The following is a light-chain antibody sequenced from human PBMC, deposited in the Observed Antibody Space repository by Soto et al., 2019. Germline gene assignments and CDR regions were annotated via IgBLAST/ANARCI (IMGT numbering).Light chain of an antibody. CDR1: SSDVGGYNY. V-gene: IGLV2-14*01. CDR2: EVS. Sequence: QSALTQPASVSGSPGQSITISCTGTSSDVGGYNYVSWYQQHPGKAPKLMIYEVSNRPSGVSNRFSVSKSGNTASLNISGLQAEDEDDYYCSSYTSSSIDYVFATGTKLTVL. CDR3: SSYTSSSIDYV. J-gene: IGLJ1*01.